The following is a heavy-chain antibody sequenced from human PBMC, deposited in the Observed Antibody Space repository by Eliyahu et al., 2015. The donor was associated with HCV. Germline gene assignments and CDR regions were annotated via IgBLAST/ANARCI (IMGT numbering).Heavy chain of an antibody. J-gene: IGHJ4*02. CDR1: GFXFSSYA. CDR2: IWFDGTNK. D-gene: IGHD2-2*01. CDR3: ARKSLPQPYHFDL. Sequence: QVQLVESGGGVVQPGRSLXXSXAASGFXFSSYAMHWVRQAPGKGLEWMAVIWFDGTNKFYADAVKGRFTISRDNSNNNLFLEMNNLRVEDTAVYYCARKSLPQPYHFDLWGQGTLLTVSS. V-gene: IGHV3-33*01.